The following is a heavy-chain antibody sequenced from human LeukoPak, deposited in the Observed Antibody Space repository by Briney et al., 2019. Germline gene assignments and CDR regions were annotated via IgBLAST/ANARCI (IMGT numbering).Heavy chain of an antibody. CDR2: ISGSGGST. CDR1: GFTFSSYW. V-gene: IGHV3-23*01. J-gene: IGHJ4*02. Sequence: PGGSLRLSCAASGFTFSSYWMSWVRQAPGKGLEWVSAISGSGGSTYYADSVKGRFTISRDNSKNTLYLQMNSLRAEDTAVYYCAKDRMIVVVITTFDYWGQGTLVTVSS. D-gene: IGHD3-22*01. CDR3: AKDRMIVVVITTFDY.